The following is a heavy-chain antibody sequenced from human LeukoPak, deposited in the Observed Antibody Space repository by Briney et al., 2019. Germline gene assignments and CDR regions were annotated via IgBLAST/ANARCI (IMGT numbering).Heavy chain of an antibody. CDR1: GFTLSSYG. CDR2: IWYDGSDK. V-gene: IGHV3-33*01. CDR3: ARDLRFLEWLFDY. J-gene: IGHJ4*02. D-gene: IGHD3-3*01. Sequence: SGGSLRLSCAASGFTLSSYGMHWVRQAPGKGLEWVAVIWYDGSDKYYADSVKGRFTISRDNSKNTLYLQMHSLRAEDTAVYYCARDLRFLEWLFDYWGQGTLVTVSS.